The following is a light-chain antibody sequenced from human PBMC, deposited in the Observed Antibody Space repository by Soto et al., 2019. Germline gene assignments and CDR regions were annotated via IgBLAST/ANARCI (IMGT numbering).Light chain of an antibody. J-gene: IGLJ3*02. Sequence: QSALTQPASVSGSPGQSITISCTGSSSDVGAYNYVSWYRHQPGKAPKVMIYEVTNRPSGVSKRFSGSKSGNTASLTISGLQADDEADYYCISYTTSNTWVFGGGTKVTVL. V-gene: IGLV2-14*01. CDR1: SSDVGAYNY. CDR2: EVT. CDR3: ISYTTSNTWV.